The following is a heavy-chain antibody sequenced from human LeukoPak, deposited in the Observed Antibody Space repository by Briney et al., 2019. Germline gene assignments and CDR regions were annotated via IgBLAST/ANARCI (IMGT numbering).Heavy chain of an antibody. J-gene: IGHJ3*02. Sequence: GGSLRLSCAASGFTFSSYSMNWVRQAPGKGLEWVSSISSSSSYIYYADSVKGRFTISRDNAKNSLYLQMNSLRAEDTAVYYCAKLDNWNDGAFDIWGQGTMVTVSS. V-gene: IGHV3-21*04. CDR2: ISSSSSYI. CDR1: GFTFSSYS. CDR3: AKLDNWNDGAFDI. D-gene: IGHD1-1*01.